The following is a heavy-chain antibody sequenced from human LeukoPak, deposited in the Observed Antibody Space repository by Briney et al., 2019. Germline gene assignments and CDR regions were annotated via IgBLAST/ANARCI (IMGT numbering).Heavy chain of an antibody. CDR1: GGSMSPYH. CDR2: IYYSGST. D-gene: IGHD2-15*01. CDR3: ASQYNLLVVAATPYYFDY. V-gene: IGHV4-59*08. J-gene: IGHJ4*02. Sequence: SETLSLTCTVSGGSMSPYHWGWIRQPPGKGLEWTGYIYYSGSTNYNPSLKSRVTISVDTSKNQFSLKLSSVTAADTALYYCASQYNLLVVAATPYYFDYWGQGTLVTVSS.